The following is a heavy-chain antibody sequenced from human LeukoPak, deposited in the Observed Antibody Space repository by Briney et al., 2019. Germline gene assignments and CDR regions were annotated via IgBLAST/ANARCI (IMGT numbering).Heavy chain of an antibody. D-gene: IGHD2-2*01. CDR2: IRSKPDGGTA. CDR1: GFTFRNAW. J-gene: IGHJ4*02. V-gene: IGHV3-15*01. CDR3: TTWPAAHLKFDY. Sequence: PGGSLRLSCAASGFTFRNAWMSWVRQAPGKGLEWVGRIRSKPDGGTADYAAPVKGRFTISRDDSKNTLYLQMNSLISEDSAVYYCTTWPAAHLKFDYWGQGTLVTVSS.